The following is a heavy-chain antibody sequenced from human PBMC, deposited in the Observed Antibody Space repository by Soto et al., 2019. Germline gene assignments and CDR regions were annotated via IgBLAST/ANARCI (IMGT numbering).Heavy chain of an antibody. CDR1: GGSISSGGYS. CDR2: IYHSGST. CDR3: ASRRDGYKDYGY. V-gene: IGHV4-30-2*01. J-gene: IGHJ4*02. Sequence: QLQLQESGSGLVKPSQTLSLTCAVSGGSISSGGYSWSWIRQPPGKGLEWIGYIYHSGSTYYTPSLKSRVAISVDRSKIQFSLKLRSVTAADTAVYYCASRRDGYKDYGYWGQGTLVTVSS. D-gene: IGHD4-17*01.